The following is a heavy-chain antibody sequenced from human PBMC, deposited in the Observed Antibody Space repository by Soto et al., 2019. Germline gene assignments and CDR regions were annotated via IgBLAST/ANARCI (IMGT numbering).Heavy chain of an antibody. J-gene: IGHJ4*02. CDR2: ISAYNGNT. D-gene: IGHD3-9*01. V-gene: IGHV1-18*01. Sequence: GASVKLSRKASGYTFTSYGISWVRQAPGQGLEWMGWISAYNGNTNYAQKLQGRVTMTTDTSTSTAYMELRSLRSDDTAVYYCARRTQLDILTGYGHFDYWGQGTLVTVSS. CDR3: ARRTQLDILTGYGHFDY. CDR1: GYTFTSYG.